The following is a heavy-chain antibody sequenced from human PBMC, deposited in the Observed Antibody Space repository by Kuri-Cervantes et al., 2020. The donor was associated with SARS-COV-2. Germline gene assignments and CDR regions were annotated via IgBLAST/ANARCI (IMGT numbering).Heavy chain of an antibody. D-gene: IGHD6-6*01. J-gene: IGHJ4*02. CDR2: IYYSGST. CDR1: GGSVSSYY. CDR3: ARYSSSDWGHYFDY. Sequence: SETLSLTCTVSGGSVSSYYWSWIRQPPGKGLEWIGYIYYSGSTNYNPSLKSRVTISVDTSKNQFSLKLSSVTAADTAVYYCARYSSSDWGHYFDYWGQGTLVTVSS. V-gene: IGHV4-59*02.